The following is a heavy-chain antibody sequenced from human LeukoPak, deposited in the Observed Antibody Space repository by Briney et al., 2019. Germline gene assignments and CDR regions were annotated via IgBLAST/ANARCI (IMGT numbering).Heavy chain of an antibody. CDR2: ISDSGST. D-gene: IGHD3-10*01. Sequence: SETLSLTCTVSGGSIGSYYWGWLRQPPGKGLEWIGSISDSGSTYYSPSLKSRVTISVDTSKNQFSLKLRFVTAADTAVYYCARQDIWFGELVVWGQGTTVTVSS. J-gene: IGHJ6*02. V-gene: IGHV4-39*01. CDR3: ARQDIWFGELVV. CDR1: GGSIGSYY.